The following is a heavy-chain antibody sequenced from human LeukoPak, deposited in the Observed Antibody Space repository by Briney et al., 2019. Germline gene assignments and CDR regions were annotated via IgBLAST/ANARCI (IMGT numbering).Heavy chain of an antibody. CDR2: ISGSGGST. D-gene: IGHD3-10*01. Sequence: ETLSLTCTVSGGSISSGDYYWSWIRQPPGKGLEWVSAISGSGGSTYYADSVKGRFTISRDNSKNTLYLQMNSLRAEDTAVYYCAKLRFGLYWGQGTLVTVSS. J-gene: IGHJ4*02. V-gene: IGHV3-23*01. CDR1: GGSISSGDYY. CDR3: AKLRFGLY.